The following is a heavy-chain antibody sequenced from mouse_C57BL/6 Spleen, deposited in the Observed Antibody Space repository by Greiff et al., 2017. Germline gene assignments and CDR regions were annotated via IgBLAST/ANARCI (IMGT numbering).Heavy chain of an antibody. Sequence: EVQLQQSGAELVRPGSSVKMSCKTSGYTFTSYGINWVKQRPGPGLEWIGYIYIGNGYTEYNEKFKGKVTLTSDTSYSTAYMQLSSLTSEDSAIYVGARSGHCDGSSYDAMDYGGQGTSVTVSS. D-gene: IGHD1-1*01. CDR2: IYIGNGYT. J-gene: IGHJ4*01. CDR1: GYTFTSYG. CDR3: ARSGHCDGSSYDAMDY. V-gene: IGHV1-58*01.